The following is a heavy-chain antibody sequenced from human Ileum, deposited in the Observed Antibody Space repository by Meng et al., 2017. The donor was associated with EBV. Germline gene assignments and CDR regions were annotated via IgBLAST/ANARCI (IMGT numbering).Heavy chain of an antibody. D-gene: IGHD6-19*01. J-gene: IGHJ4*02. CDR1: EGTFSRYS. CDR2: IIPPFDTA. Sequence: QGPVVESGAGGEKPGSPGKVSCKASEGTFSRYSISWVRQAPGQGLEWMGGIIPPFDTANYAQKFQGRVTITADKSTGTAYMELSSLRSEDTAIYYCARGGDSSGWYWYFDYWGQGTLVTVSS. CDR3: ARGGDSSGWYWYFDY. V-gene: IGHV1-69*06.